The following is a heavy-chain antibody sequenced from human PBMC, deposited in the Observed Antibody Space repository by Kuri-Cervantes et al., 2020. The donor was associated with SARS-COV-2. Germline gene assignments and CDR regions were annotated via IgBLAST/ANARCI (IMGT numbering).Heavy chain of an antibody. Sequence: ASVKVSCKVSGYTLTELSMHWVRQAPGKGLEWMGGFDPEDGETIYAQKFQGRVTMTEDTSTDTAYMELSSLRSEDTAVYYCARVGYSHYYGSGSPGRGHDWFDPWGQGTLVTVSS. D-gene: IGHD3-10*01. J-gene: IGHJ5*02. CDR3: ARVGYSHYYGSGSPGRGHDWFDP. CDR2: FDPEDGET. V-gene: IGHV1-24*01. CDR1: GYTLTELS.